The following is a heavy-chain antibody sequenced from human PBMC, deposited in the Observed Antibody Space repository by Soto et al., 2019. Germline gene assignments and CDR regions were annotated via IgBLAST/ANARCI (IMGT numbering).Heavy chain of an antibody. J-gene: IGHJ3*02. CDR3: AKDLVDIVVVVAATPGAFDS. CDR2: ISWNSGSI. V-gene: IGHV3-9*01. CDR1: GFTFDDYA. D-gene: IGHD2-15*01. Sequence: GGSLRLSCAASGFTFDDYAMHWVRQAPGKGLEWVSGISWNSGSIGYADSVKGRFTISRDNAKNSLYLQMNSLRAEDTALYYCAKDLVDIVVVVAATPGAFDSWAQRTMVTVSS.